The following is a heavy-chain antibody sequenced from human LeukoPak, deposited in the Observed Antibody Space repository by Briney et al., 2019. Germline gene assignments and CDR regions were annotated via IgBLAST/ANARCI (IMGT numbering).Heavy chain of an antibody. CDR1: GFTFSSYA. CDR2: ITGSGGST. D-gene: IGHD3-3*01. CDR3: ARDERLLSFLK. Sequence: GGSLRLSCAASGFTFSSYAMSCVRQAPGKGLEWVSGITGSGGSTYYADSVKGRFTISRDNSKNTLYLQMNSLRAEDTAIYYCARDERLLSFLKWGQGTLVTVSS. J-gene: IGHJ4*02. V-gene: IGHV3-23*01.